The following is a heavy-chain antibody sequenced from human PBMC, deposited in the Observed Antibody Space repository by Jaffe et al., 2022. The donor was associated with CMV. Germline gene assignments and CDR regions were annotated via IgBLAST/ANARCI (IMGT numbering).Heavy chain of an antibody. Sequence: EVQLLESGGGLVQPGGSLRLSCAPSGFTFSNYAMSWVRQAPGKGLEWVSGITSSGESTYYADSVKGRFTISRDNSKNTLDLQMNSLRAEDTAVYHCAKTGYYGSGSYRPRAFDYWGQGTLVTVSS. J-gene: IGHJ4*02. CDR2: ITSSGEST. D-gene: IGHD3-10*01. CDR1: GFTFSNYA. V-gene: IGHV3-23*01. CDR3: AKTGYYGSGSYRPRAFDY.